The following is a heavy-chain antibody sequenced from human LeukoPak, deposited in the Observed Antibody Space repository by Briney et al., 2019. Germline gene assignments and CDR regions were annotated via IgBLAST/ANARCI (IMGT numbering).Heavy chain of an antibody. V-gene: IGHV1-24*01. CDR3: AREWGPGSSWYFDF. D-gene: IGHD3-10*01. CDR1: GYTLTELS. J-gene: IGHJ4*02. CDR2: FDPEDGET. Sequence: ASVKVSCKVSGYTLTELSMHWVRQAPGKGLEWMGGFDPEDGETIYAQKFQGRVTLTRDTSTSTLYMELSSLRSEDTAIYYCAREWGPGSSWYFDFWGQGTLVTVSS.